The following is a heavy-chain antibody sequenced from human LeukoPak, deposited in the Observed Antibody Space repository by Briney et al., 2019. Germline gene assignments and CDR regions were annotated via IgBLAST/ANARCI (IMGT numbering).Heavy chain of an antibody. D-gene: IGHD6-19*01. J-gene: IGHJ4*02. CDR2: INPNSGGT. CDR1: GYTFIGYY. CDR3: ARGAGYSSGWYGY. Sequence: ASVKVSCKASGYTFIGYYMHWVRQAPGQGLEWMGWINPNSGGTNYAQKFQGRVTMTRDTSISTAYMELSRLRSDDTAVYYCARGAGYSSGWYGYWGQGTLVTVSS. V-gene: IGHV1-2*02.